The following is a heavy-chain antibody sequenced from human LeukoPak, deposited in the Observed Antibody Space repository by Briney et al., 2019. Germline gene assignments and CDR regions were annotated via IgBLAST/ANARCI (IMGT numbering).Heavy chain of an antibody. CDR1: GFTFNNYA. V-gene: IGHV3-23*01. CDR3: AKEGTETIFSRYYFDY. J-gene: IGHJ4*02. CDR2: ISGDGDST. D-gene: IGHD3-3*01. Sequence: PGGSLRLSCAASGFTFNNYAMSWVRQAPGKGLEWVSGISGDGDSTYYADSVKGRFTISRDNSKNTLYLQMSSLRADDTAVYYCAKEGTETIFSRYYFDYWGQGTLVTVSS.